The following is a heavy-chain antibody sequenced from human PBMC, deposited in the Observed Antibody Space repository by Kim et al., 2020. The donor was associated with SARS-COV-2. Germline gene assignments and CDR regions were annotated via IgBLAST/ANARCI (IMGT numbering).Heavy chain of an antibody. CDR3: ARHTGDGYMSYYYYYGMDV. CDR1: GGSISSSSYY. CDR2: IYYSGST. Sequence: SETLSLTCTVSGGSISSSSYYWGWIRQPPGKGLEWIGSIYYSGSTYYNPSLKSRVTISVDTSKNQFSLKLSSVTAADTAVYYCARHTGDGYMSYYYYYGMDVWGQGTTVTVSS. J-gene: IGHJ6*02. D-gene: IGHD5-12*01. V-gene: IGHV4-39*01.